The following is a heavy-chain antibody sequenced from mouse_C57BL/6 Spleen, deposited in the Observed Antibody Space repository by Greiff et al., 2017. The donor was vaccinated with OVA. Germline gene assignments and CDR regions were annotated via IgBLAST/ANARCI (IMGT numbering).Heavy chain of an antibody. J-gene: IGHJ2*01. V-gene: IGHV1-81*01. CDR3: ARGVIDPLFDY. CDR2: IYPRSGNT. D-gene: IGHD2-12*01. Sequence: VKLVESGAELARPGASVKLSCKASGYTFTSYGISWVKQRTGQGLEWIGEIYPRSGNTYYNEKFKGKATLTADKSSSTAYMELRSLTSEDSAVYFCARGVIDPLFDYWGQGTTLTVSS. CDR1: GYTFTSYG.